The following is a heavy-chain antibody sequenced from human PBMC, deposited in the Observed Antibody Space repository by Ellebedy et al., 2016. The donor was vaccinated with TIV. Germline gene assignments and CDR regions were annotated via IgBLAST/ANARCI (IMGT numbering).Heavy chain of an antibody. CDR3: ARSDLRLLLLYYYGMDV. CDR2: DNPYNGHT. CDR1: GNLSTNYV. Sequence: AASVKVSCKVSGNLSTNYVVIWVRQAAGEGREWMGWDNPYNGHTNYAQTFQGRLNLTTDTSTSTAYMDLRSLTSDDTAVYYCARSDLRLLLLYYYGMDVWGQGTAVTVSS. J-gene: IGHJ6*02. D-gene: IGHD2-15*01. V-gene: IGHV1-18*04.